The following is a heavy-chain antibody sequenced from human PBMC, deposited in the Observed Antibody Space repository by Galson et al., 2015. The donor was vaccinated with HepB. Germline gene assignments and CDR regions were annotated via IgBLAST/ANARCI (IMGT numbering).Heavy chain of an antibody. CDR1: GYTFTGYH. CDR3: ARLVALAYFSGDCYYDVFDI. D-gene: IGHD2-21*02. CDR2: INPNSGGT. Sequence: SVKVSCKASGYTFTGYHMHWVRQAPGQGLEWMGRINPNSGGTDYAQKFQGRVTMTRDTSISTAYMELSRLRSDDTAVYFCARLVALAYFSGDCYYDVFDIWGQGTMVTVSS. V-gene: IGHV1-2*06. J-gene: IGHJ3*02.